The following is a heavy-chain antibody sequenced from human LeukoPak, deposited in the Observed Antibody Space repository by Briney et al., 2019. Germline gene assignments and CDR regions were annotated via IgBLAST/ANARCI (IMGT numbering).Heavy chain of an antibody. D-gene: IGHD2-2*01. J-gene: IGHJ5*02. CDR2: MNPNSGNT. CDR1: GYTCTSYD. V-gene: IGHV1-8*03. CDR3: AREDIVLVQPSRPFDP. Sequence: ASVKVSCKASGYTCTSYDINWVRQATGQGLEWMGWMNPNSGNTGYAQKFQGRVTFTRDTSINTAYMELSSLTSEDTAVYYCAREDIVLVQPSRPFDPWGQGTLVTVSS.